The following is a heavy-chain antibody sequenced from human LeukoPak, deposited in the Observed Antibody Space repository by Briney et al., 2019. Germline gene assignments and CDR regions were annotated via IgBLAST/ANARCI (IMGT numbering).Heavy chain of an antibody. CDR3: AAQYSSGYPDH. D-gene: IGHD6-19*01. Sequence: SETLSLTCAVYGGSFSGYYWSWIRQHPGKGLEWIGYIYYSGSTYYNPSLKSRVTISVDTSKNQFSLKLSSVTAADTAVYYCAAQYSSGYPDHWGQGTLVTVSS. CDR2: IYYSGST. J-gene: IGHJ4*02. CDR1: GGSFSGYY. V-gene: IGHV4-31*11.